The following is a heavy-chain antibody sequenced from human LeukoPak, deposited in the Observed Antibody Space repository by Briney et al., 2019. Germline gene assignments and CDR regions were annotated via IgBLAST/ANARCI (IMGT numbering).Heavy chain of an antibody. D-gene: IGHD6-13*01. CDR2: IRYDGSNK. V-gene: IGHV3-30*02. CDR1: GFTLSSYG. J-gene: IGHJ4*02. CDR3: ANLPGIAAAGTDY. Sequence: GSLRLSCAASGFTLSSYGMHWVRQAAGKGLEWVAFIRYDGSNKYYADSVKGRFTISRDNSKNTLYLQMNSLRAEDTAVYYCANLPGIAAAGTDYWGQGTLVTVSS.